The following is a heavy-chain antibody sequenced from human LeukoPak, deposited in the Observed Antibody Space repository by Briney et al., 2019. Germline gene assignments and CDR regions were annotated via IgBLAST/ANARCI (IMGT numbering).Heavy chain of an antibody. CDR3: ARPPGRDGYNRFDY. D-gene: IGHD5-24*01. CDR1: GYTFTDYF. J-gene: IGHJ4*02. V-gene: IGHV1-2*02. Sequence: GASVKVSCKASGYTFTDYFIHWVRQAPGQALEWMGWINPDSGGTNYAQKFQSRITMTRDTSISIAYMELYRLTSDDTAMYYCARPPGRDGYNRFDYWGQGTLVTVSS. CDR2: INPDSGGT.